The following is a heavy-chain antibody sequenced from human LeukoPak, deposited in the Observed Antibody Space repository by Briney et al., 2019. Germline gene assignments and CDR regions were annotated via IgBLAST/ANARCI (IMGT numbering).Heavy chain of an antibody. J-gene: IGHJ4*02. V-gene: IGHV4-34*01. CDR3: ARGRRFGESHFDY. CDR2: INHSGST. Sequence: PSETLSLTCAVYGGSFSGYYWSWIRQPPGKGLEWIGEINHSGSTYYNPSLKSRVTISVDTSKNQFSLKLSSVTAADTAVYYCARGRRFGESHFDYWGQGTLVTVSS. D-gene: IGHD3-10*01. CDR1: GGSFSGYY.